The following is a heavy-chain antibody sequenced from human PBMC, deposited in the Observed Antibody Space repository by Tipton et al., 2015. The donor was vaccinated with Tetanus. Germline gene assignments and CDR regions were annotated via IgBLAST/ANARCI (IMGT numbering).Heavy chain of an antibody. CDR2: IIPILGSA. CDR3: ARDAATDYFDY. J-gene: IGHJ4*02. V-gene: IGHV1-69*06. CDR1: GGTFRNYA. Sequence: QLVQSGAEVKNPGSSVKVSCTASGGTFRNYAINWVRQAPGQGLEWMGGIIPILGSANYAQKFQGRVTITADISTSTGYMELSSLTSEDTAVYYCARDAATDYFDYWGPGTLVTVSS.